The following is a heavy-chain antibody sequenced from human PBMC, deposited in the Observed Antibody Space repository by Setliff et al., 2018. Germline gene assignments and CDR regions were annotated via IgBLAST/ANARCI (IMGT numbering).Heavy chain of an antibody. Sequence: ASVKVSCKASGYTFTSHYMHWVRQAPGLGLEWMGTINPSSGRTSYAQKFQGRVTMTRDTSTSTVYMDMSSLRSEDTAVYYCERDGDSYGATVDYWGQGTLVTVSS. CDR2: INPSSGRT. J-gene: IGHJ4*02. CDR3: ERDGDSYGATVDY. CDR1: GYTFTSHY. D-gene: IGHD5-18*01. V-gene: IGHV1-46*01.